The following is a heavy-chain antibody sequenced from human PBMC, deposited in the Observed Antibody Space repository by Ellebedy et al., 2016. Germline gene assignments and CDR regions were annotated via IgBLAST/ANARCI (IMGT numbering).Heavy chain of an antibody. V-gene: IGHV3-43*01. Sequence: GGSLRLXCAASGFTFDDYTMHWVRQAPGKGLEWVSLISWDGGSTYYADSVKGRFTISRDNSKNSLYLQMNSLRTEDTALYYCAKAANNKQQLVPGGYYFDYWGQGTLVTVSS. J-gene: IGHJ4*02. CDR2: ISWDGGST. CDR1: GFTFDDYT. D-gene: IGHD6-13*01. CDR3: AKAANNKQQLVPGGYYFDY.